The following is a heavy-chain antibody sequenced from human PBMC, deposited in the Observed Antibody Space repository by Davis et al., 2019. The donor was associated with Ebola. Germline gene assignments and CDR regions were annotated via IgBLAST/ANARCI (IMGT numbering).Heavy chain of an antibody. CDR1: GGSFSGYY. D-gene: IGHD5-12*01. V-gene: IGHV4-34*01. J-gene: IGHJ5*02. Sequence: PSETLSLTCAVYGGSFSGYYWSWIRQPPGKGLEWIGEINHSGSTNYNPSLKSRVTISVDTSKNQFSLKLSSVTAADTAVYYCARGFVDIVATPNYWFDPWGQGTLVTVSS. CDR2: INHSGST. CDR3: ARGFVDIVATPNYWFDP.